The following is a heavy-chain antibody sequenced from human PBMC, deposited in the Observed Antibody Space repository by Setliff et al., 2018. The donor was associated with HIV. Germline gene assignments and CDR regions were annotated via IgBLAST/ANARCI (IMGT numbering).Heavy chain of an antibody. CDR1: GFTFSNYN. J-gene: IGHJ4*02. CDR2: ISYDSRFI. V-gene: IGHV3-21*01. CDR3: ARDRASSGYYARFDF. Sequence: PGGSLRLSCAASGFTFSNYNMNWVRQAPGKGLEWVSSISYDSRFIYHADSMKGRFTISRDNAKKLVYLQMNSLRAEDTAIYYCARDRASSGYYARFDFWGQGTPVTVSS. D-gene: IGHD3-22*01.